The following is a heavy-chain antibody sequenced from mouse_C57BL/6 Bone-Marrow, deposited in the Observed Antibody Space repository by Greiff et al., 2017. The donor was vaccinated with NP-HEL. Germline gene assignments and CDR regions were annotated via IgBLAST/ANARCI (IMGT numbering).Heavy chain of an antibody. D-gene: IGHD2-3*01. CDR3: ATDGYLAWFAY. CDR2: LWTGGGT. Sequence: VQLKQSGPGLVAPSQSLSITCTVSGFSLTSYAISWVRQPPGKGLEWLGVLWTGGGTNYTSALKSRLSISKDNSKSQVFLKMNSLQTDDTARYYCATDGYLAWFAYWGQGPLVTVSA. J-gene: IGHJ3*01. CDR1: GFSLTSYA. V-gene: IGHV2-9-1*01.